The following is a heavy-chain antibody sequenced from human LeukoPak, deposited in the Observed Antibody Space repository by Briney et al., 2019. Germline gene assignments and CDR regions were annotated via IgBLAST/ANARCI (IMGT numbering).Heavy chain of an antibody. V-gene: IGHV3-7*01. D-gene: IGHD6-13*01. CDR3: ARDPGIAAAGTVGYFDS. CDR1: GFSFSSYW. J-gene: IGHJ4*02. Sequence: GGSLRLSCVASGFSFSSYWMSWVRQTPGKGLEWVANIKQEGSARYYVDSVTGRFTISRDNAMNSLYLQMNSLRVEDTAVYYCARDPGIAAAGTVGYFDSWGQGILVTVSS. CDR2: IKQEGSAR.